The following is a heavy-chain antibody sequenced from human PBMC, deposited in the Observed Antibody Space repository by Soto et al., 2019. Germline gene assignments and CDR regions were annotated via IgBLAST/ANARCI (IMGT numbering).Heavy chain of an antibody. J-gene: IGHJ4*02. CDR1: GGSISSYY. V-gene: IGHV4-59*01. Sequence: SETLSLTCTVSGGSISSYYWSWIRQPPGKGLEWIGNIYYSGSTNYNPSLKSRVTISVDPSKNQFSLKLSSVTASDTAVYYCVDGYDYYFDYWGQGTLVTVSS. D-gene: IGHD5-12*01. CDR3: VDGYDYYFDY. CDR2: IYYSGST.